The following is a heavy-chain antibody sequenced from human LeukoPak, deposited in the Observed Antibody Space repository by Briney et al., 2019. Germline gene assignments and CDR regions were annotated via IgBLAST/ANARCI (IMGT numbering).Heavy chain of an antibody. J-gene: IGHJ4*02. D-gene: IGHD6-19*01. V-gene: IGHV1-2*04. CDR1: GYTFTGYY. CDR3: ARDSPYSSGWPDLDY. CDR2: INPNSGGT. Sequence: ASVTVSSTASGYTFTGYYMHWVRQAPGQGLEWMGWINPNSGGTNYAQKFQGWVTMTRDTSISTAYMELSRLRSDDTAVYYCARDSPYSSGWPDLDYWGQGTLVTVSS.